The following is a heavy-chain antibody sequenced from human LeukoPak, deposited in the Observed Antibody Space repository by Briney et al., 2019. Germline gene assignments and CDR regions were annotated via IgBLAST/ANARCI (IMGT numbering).Heavy chain of an antibody. Sequence: PSQTLSLTCTVSGGPISSGCYFWSWIRHPAGKGLEWIGRIYTSGGTNYNLSLNSRVTVSIDTSTNQFSLRLTSVTAADTAVYYCATYCSHTSCHTGGGFQHWGEGTLVTVSS. CDR3: ATYCSHTSCHTGGGFQH. CDR1: GGPISSGCYF. D-gene: IGHD2-2*02. V-gene: IGHV4-61*02. CDR2: IYTSGGT. J-gene: IGHJ1*01.